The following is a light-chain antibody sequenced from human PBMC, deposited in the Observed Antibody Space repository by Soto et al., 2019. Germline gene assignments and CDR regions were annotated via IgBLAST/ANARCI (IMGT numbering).Light chain of an antibody. Sequence: IVMTQSPVALSVSPGERAALSCRASQSVGRNFAWYQQRPGQAPRVLIYGTSTRATGVPARVSGSGSGTDFPLTSSSLHSEDFAVYYCQQYNNWPYTFGQGTRREIK. CDR1: QSVGRN. J-gene: IGKJ2*01. V-gene: IGKV3-15*01. CDR3: QQYNNWPYT. CDR2: GTS.